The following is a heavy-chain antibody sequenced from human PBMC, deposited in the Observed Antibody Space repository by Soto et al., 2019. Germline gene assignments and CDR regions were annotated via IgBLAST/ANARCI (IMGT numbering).Heavy chain of an antibody. V-gene: IGHV5-51*01. CDR2: IYPGDSDT. Sequence: GEALKISCKGSGYSFTSYWIGWVRQMPGKGLEWMGIIYPGDSDTRYSPSFQGQVTISADKSISTAYLQWSSLKASDTAMYYCARQEWELHPTTPKFDPADVPHWGQRTPVTGSS. D-gene: IGHD1-26*01. J-gene: IGHJ1*01. CDR3: ARQEWELHPTTPKFDPADVPH. CDR1: GYSFTSYW.